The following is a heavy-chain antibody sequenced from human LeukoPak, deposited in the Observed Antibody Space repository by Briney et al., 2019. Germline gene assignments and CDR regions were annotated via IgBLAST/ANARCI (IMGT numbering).Heavy chain of an antibody. CDR3: ARDLGPYNTSPNSGAFDI. J-gene: IGHJ3*02. D-gene: IGHD1-14*01. Sequence: GGSLRLSCAASGFTFSDYYMAWIRQAPGKGLECISYLSRRGGTIYYADSVKGRFTVSWDNAKNSFYLQMNSLRAEDTAVFYCARDLGPYNTSPNSGAFDIWGQGTMVTVSS. V-gene: IGHV3-11*04. CDR2: LSRRGGTI. CDR1: GFTFSDYY.